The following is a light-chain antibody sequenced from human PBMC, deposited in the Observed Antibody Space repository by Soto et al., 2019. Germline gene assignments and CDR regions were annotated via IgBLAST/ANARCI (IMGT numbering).Light chain of an antibody. J-gene: IGKJ5*01. Sequence: EIVLTQSPGTLSLSPGERATLSCRASQSVTSNSLAWFQQKPGQAPRLLIYGASSRATGIPDRFSGSGSGTDFTLTISRLEPEDFAVYYCQQYTGLPRTFGQGTRLEIK. V-gene: IGKV3-20*01. CDR2: GAS. CDR1: QSVTSNS. CDR3: QQYTGLPRT.